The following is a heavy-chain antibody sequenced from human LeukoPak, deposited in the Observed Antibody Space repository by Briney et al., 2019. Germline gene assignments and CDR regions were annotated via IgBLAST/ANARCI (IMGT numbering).Heavy chain of an antibody. CDR3: ARGYCSGGSCYSYYYYNYMNV. Sequence: PSETLSLTCTVSGGSISSSSYYWGWIRQPPGKGLEWIGSIYYSGSTYYNPSLKSRVTISVDTSKNQFSLKLSSVTAADTAVYYCARGYCSGGSCYSYYYYNYMNVWGKGTTVTVSS. V-gene: IGHV4-39*07. D-gene: IGHD2-15*01. J-gene: IGHJ6*03. CDR2: IYYSGST. CDR1: GGSISSSSYY.